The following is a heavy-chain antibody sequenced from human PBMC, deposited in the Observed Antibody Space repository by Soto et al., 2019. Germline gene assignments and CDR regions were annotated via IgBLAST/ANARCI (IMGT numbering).Heavy chain of an antibody. J-gene: IGHJ4*02. Sequence: SETLSLTCTVSGGSISSGGYYWSWIRQHPGKGLEWIGYIYYSGSTYYNPSLKSRVTISVDTSKNQFSLKLSSVTAADTAVYYCARAQRGHYYDSSGYSRFDYWGQGTLVTVSS. D-gene: IGHD3-22*01. CDR2: IYYSGST. CDR1: GGSISSGGYY. V-gene: IGHV4-31*03. CDR3: ARAQRGHYYDSSGYSRFDY.